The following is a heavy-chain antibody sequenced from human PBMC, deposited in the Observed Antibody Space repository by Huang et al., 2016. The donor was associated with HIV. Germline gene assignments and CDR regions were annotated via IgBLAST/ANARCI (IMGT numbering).Heavy chain of an antibody. D-gene: IGHD3-3*02. CDR3: AKVAAGQPFHFYYYMDA. CDR2: SIPRYGSA. Sequence: QVNLVQSGAEVRKPGSSVKVSCKASGGTFKKYAISWVRQAPGQGLEWVGASIPRYGSAEYAEKFQDRVTLTADGSTNTAYVELDRLTSEDTAVYYCAKVAAGQPFHFYYYMDAWGDGTTVIVSS. CDR1: GGTFKKYA. J-gene: IGHJ6*03. V-gene: IGHV1-69*13.